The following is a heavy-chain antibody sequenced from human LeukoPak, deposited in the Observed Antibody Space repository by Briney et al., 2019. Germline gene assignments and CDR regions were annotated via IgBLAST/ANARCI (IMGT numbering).Heavy chain of an antibody. J-gene: IGHJ6*02. D-gene: IGHD2-2*01. CDR2: ISYDGSNK. CDR1: GFTFSSYA. Sequence: GGSLRLSCAASGFTFSSYAMHWVRQAPGKGLEWVAVISYDGSNKYYADSVKGRFTISRDNSKNTLYLQMNSLRAEDTAVYYCARQLGYCSSTSCQSLDYGMDVWGQGTTVTVSS. V-gene: IGHV3-30-3*01. CDR3: ARQLGYCSSTSCQSLDYGMDV.